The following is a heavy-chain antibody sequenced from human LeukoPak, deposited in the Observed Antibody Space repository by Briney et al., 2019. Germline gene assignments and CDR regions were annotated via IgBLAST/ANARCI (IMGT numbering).Heavy chain of an antibody. D-gene: IGHD6-13*01. V-gene: IGHV1-2*02. Sequence: GASVKVSCKASGYTFTGYYIHWVRQAPGQGLEWMGWINTNSGGTNYAQKFQGRVTMTRDSSISTAYMELSRLRSDDTAVYHCTREPFQQQLVGEDSDAFDIWGQGTMVTVSS. CDR2: INTNSGGT. CDR3: TREPFQQQLVGEDSDAFDI. J-gene: IGHJ3*02. CDR1: GYTFTGYY.